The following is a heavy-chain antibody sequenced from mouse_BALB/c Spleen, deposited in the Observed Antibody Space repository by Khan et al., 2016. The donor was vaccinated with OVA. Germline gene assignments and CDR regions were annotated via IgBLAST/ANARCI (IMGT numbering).Heavy chain of an antibody. J-gene: IGHJ4*01. CDR3: ARAYYANYREAMDY. CDR1: GFSLTGYG. V-gene: IGHV2-6-7*01. CDR2: IWGDGST. D-gene: IGHD2-10*01. Sequence: VQLQESGPGLVAPSQSLSITCTVSGFSLTGYGVNWVRQPPGKGLEWLGMIWGDGSTDYNSALKSRLSISKVNSKSQVFLKMNSLQTDDTARYYCARAYYANYREAMDYWGQGTSVTVSS.